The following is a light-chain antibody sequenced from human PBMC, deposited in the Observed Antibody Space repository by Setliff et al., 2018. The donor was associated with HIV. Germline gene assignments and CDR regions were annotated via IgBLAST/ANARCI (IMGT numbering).Light chain of an antibody. CDR1: SSDVGGYNY. J-gene: IGLJ1*01. Sequence: QSALAQPRSVSGSPGQSVTISCTGTSSDVGGYNYVSWYQQRPGKAPKLIIYDVSKRPSGVPDRFSGSKSGSTASLTISGLQAEDEADYYCCSYAGYYSFYVVGNGTKVTVL. CDR3: CSYAGYYSFYV. V-gene: IGLV2-11*01. CDR2: DVS.